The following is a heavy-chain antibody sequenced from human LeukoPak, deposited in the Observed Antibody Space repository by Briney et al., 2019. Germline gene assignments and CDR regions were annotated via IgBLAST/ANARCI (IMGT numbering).Heavy chain of an antibody. J-gene: IGHJ4*02. V-gene: IGHV3-21*01. CDR2: ISSSSSYI. Sequence: GGSLRLSCAASGFTFSSYSMNWVRQAPGKGLEWVSSISSSSSYIYYADSVKGRFTISRDNAKNSLYLQMNSLRAEDTAVYYCARDGLRLGELSTPDYWGQGTLVTVSS. CDR1: GFTFSSYS. CDR3: ARDGLRLGELSTPDY. D-gene: IGHD3-16*02.